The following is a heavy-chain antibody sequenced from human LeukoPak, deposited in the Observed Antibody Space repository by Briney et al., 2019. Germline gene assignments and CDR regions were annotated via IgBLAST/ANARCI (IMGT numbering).Heavy chain of an antibody. V-gene: IGHV1-8*01. CDR1: GYTFVSYG. J-gene: IGHJ3*02. Sequence: ASVKVSCKASGYTFVSYGFNWVRQAPGRGLEWMGWMNPDNGNTGWAQKFEGRLTMTRDTSISTAYMELSNLESEDTAVYYCARALTDIVVAPAIWGQGTAVTVSS. D-gene: IGHD2-2*01. CDR3: ARALTDIVVAPAI. CDR2: MNPDNGNT.